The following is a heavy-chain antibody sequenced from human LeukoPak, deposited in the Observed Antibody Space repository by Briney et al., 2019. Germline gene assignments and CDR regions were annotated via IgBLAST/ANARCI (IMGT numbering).Heavy chain of an antibody. J-gene: IGHJ3*02. CDR1: GGSISSGGYS. CDR3: ARAVAGTGYAFDI. CDR2: IYHSGST. Sequence: SQTLSLTCAVSGGSISSGGYSWSWIRQPPGKGLEWIGYIYHSGSTHYNPSLKSRVTISVDRSKNQFSLKLSSVTAADTAVYYCARAVAGTGYAFDIWGQGTMVTVSS. D-gene: IGHD6-19*01. V-gene: IGHV4-30-2*01.